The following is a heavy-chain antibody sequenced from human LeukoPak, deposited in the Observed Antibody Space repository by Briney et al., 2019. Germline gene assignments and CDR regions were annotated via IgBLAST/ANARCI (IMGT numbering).Heavy chain of an antibody. D-gene: IGHD3-10*01. V-gene: IGHV5-51*01. J-gene: IGHJ4*02. CDR3: ARGGHYLSPQYYFDY. CDR1: GYSFTSYW. Sequence: GESLKISCKGSGYSFTSYWIGWVRQMPGKGLEWMGIIYPGDSDTRYSPSFQGQVTISADKSISTAYLQWSSLKASDTAMYYCARGGHYLSPQYYFDYWGQGTLVTVSS. CDR2: IYPGDSDT.